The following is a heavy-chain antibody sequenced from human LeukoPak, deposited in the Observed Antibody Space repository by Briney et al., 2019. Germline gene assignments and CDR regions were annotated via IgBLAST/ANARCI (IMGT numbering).Heavy chain of an antibody. Sequence: ASVKVSCTASGHTFTGYYMHWVRQAPGQGLEWMGWINPNSGGTNYAQKFQGRVTMTRDTSISTAYMELSRLRSDDTAVYYCARVGYSSGWYASDYWGQGTLVTVSS. D-gene: IGHD6-19*01. CDR1: GHTFTGYY. J-gene: IGHJ4*02. CDR2: INPNSGGT. CDR3: ARVGYSSGWYASDY. V-gene: IGHV1-2*02.